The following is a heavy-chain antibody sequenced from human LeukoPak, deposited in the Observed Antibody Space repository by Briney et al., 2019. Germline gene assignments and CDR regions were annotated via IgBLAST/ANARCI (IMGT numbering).Heavy chain of an antibody. CDR1: GFTFSSYA. J-gene: IGHJ4*02. CDR2: ISGSGGST. D-gene: IGHD1-26*01. CDR3: ARDGGGFYSGSSYFDY. V-gene: IGHV3-23*01. Sequence: PGGSLRLSCAASGFTFSSYAMSWVRQAPGKGLEWVSAISGSGGSTYYADSVKGRFTISRDNSKNTLYLQMNSLRAEDTALYYCARDGGGFYSGSSYFDYWGQGTLVTVSS.